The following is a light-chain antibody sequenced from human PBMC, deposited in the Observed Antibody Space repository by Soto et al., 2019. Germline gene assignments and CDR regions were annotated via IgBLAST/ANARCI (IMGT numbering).Light chain of an antibody. CDR1: QDIKKS. V-gene: IGKV1-33*01. CDR2: DAS. CDR3: QQYENLPIT. J-gene: IGKJ5*01. Sequence: DIQMTQSPSSLSASVGDRVTITCQASQDIKKSLNWYQHKPGKAPNLLIYDASNLQTGAPSRFSGSGSGTDFTFTLSSLQSEDIATYYCQQYENLPITLGQGTRLEIK.